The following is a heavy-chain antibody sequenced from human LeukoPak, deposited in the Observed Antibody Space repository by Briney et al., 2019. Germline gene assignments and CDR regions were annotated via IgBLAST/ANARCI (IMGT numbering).Heavy chain of an antibody. CDR1: GFTFSSYG. Sequence: GRSLRLSCAASGFTFSSYGMHWVRQAPGKGLEWVAVISYDGSNKYFADSVKGRFTISRDNSKNSLYLQMNSLRTEDTASYYCAKDIGPFEVPAALDYYYYGMDVWGQGTTVTVSS. CDR3: AKDIGPFEVPAALDYYYYGMDV. J-gene: IGHJ6*02. CDR2: ISYDGSNK. V-gene: IGHV3-30*18. D-gene: IGHD2-2*01.